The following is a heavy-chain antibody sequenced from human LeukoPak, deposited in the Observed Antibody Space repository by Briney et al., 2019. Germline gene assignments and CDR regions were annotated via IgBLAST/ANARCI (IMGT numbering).Heavy chain of an antibody. CDR2: IYHSGST. V-gene: IGHV4-38-2*01. Sequence: SETLCLTCAVSGYSISIGYYWSWIRQPPGKGLEWIGSIYHSGSTYYNPSLKSRVTISVDTSKNQFSLKLSSVTAADTAVYYCARGTNDAFYIWGQRTMVTVSS. J-gene: IGHJ3*02. D-gene: IGHD3-10*01. CDR1: GYSISIGYY. CDR3: ARGTNDAFYI.